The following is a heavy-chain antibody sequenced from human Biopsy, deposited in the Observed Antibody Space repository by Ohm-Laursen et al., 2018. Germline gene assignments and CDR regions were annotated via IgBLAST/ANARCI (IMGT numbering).Heavy chain of an antibody. J-gene: IGHJ3*02. V-gene: IGHV4-59*08. CDR2: ISYSRDT. CDR1: GGSISGSS. D-gene: IGHD6-19*01. CDR3: AKHGSGWTGDDAFHI. Sequence: SDTLFLTCTVSGGSISGSSWSWIRQAPGKGLEWIGYISYSRDTNYNPSLKSRITISVDTSENQFSLKLTSVTAADTAVYYCAKHGSGWTGDDAFHIWGQGTMVTVSS.